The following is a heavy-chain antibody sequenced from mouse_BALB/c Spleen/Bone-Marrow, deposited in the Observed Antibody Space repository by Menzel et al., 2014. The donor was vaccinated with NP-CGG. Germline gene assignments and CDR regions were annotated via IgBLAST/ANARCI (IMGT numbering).Heavy chain of an antibody. CDR3: ARRYYGSSYLLDY. V-gene: IGHV1S81*02. J-gene: IGHJ2*01. CDR1: GYTFTSYW. D-gene: IGHD1-1*01. CDR2: INPSNGRT. Sequence: LQESGAELVKPGASVKLSCKASGYTFTSYWMHWVKQRPGQGLDWIGEINPSNGRTNYNERFRSKATLTVDKSSSTACMQLSSLTSEDSAVYYCARRYYGSSYLLDYWGQGTTLTVSS.